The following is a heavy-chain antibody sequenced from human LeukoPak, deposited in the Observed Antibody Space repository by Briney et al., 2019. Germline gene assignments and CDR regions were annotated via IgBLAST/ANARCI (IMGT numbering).Heavy chain of an antibody. CDR1: GGSLSSGGYY. D-gene: IGHD6-13*01. J-gene: IGHJ3*02. CDR2: IYYSGST. CDR3: ARFVGSSWYGNYDAFDI. Sequence: SETLSLTCTVSGGSLSSGGYYWSWIRQHPGKGLEWIGYIYYSGSTYYNPSLKSRVTISVDTSKNQFSLKLSSVTAADTAVYYCARFVGSSWYGNYDAFDIWGQGTMVTVSS. V-gene: IGHV4-61*08.